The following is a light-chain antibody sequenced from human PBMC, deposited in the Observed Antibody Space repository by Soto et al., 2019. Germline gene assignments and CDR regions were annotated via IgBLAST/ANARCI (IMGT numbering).Light chain of an antibody. CDR1: QSVSSN. CDR2: GAS. Sequence: ETVITQAPAPLSVSPGERTTLSCRASQSVSSNLGWYQQKPGQAPRLLIYGASSRATGIPDRFSGSGSGTDFTLTISRLEPEDFAVYYCQQYGSSPLTFGGGTKVDIK. CDR3: QQYGSSPLT. V-gene: IGKV3-20*01. J-gene: IGKJ4*01.